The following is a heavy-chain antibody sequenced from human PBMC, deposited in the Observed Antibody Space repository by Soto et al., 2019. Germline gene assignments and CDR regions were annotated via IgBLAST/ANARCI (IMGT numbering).Heavy chain of an antibody. D-gene: IGHD3-10*01. J-gene: IGHJ6*02. CDR3: ARAVTWGLDV. Sequence: EVQLVESGGGLVQPGGSLRLSCAASGFTFSLYSMSWVRQAPGKGLEWVSYISRSSTGIHYADSVKGRFTISRDDATNSMHLQMNSLGDGEPAVYYCARAVTWGLDVWGQGTTVSISS. CDR1: GFTFSLYS. V-gene: IGHV3-48*02. CDR2: ISRSSTGI.